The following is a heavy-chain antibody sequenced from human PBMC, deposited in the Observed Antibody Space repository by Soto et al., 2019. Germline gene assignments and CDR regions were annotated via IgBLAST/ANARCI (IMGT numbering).Heavy chain of an antibody. CDR1: GFTFSSYG. CDR3: ARDECSGGSCYLPEDY. D-gene: IGHD2-15*01. CDR2: IWYDGSNK. J-gene: IGHJ4*02. V-gene: IGHV3-33*01. Sequence: ESGGGVVQPGRSLRLSCAASGFTFSSYGMHWVRQAPGKGLEWVAVIWYDGSNKYYADSVKGRFTISRDNSKNTLYLQMNSLRAEDTAVYYCARDECSGGSCYLPEDYWGQGTLVTVSS.